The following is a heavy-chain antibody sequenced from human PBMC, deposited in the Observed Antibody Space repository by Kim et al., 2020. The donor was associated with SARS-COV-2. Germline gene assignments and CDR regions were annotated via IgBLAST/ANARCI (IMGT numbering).Heavy chain of an antibody. D-gene: IGHD2-2*01. V-gene: IGHV3-11*06. Sequence: RFTISRDNAKNSLYLQMNSLRAEDTAVYYCARDGAYCSSTSCPKGSWFDPWGQGTLVTVSS. J-gene: IGHJ5*02. CDR3: ARDGAYCSSTSCPKGSWFDP.